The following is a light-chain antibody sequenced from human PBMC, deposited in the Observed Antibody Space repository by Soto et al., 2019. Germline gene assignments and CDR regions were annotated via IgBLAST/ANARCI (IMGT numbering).Light chain of an antibody. CDR1: QRLIKS. J-gene: IGKJ5*01. V-gene: IGKV3-11*01. CDR2: DAS. Sequence: EIVLTQSPATLSLSPGEKATLSCRSSQRLIKSLAWYQQKPGQAPRLLIYDASDRAAGIPARFSGSESRTDFTLTMSSLEPDDFAVYYCQMRTTFGQGTRLEI. CDR3: QMRTT.